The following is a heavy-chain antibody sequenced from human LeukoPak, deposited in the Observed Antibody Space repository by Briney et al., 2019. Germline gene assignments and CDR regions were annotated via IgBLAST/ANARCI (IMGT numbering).Heavy chain of an antibody. Sequence: ASVKVSCEVSGYTLTELSMHWVRQAPGKGLEWMGGFDPEDGETIYAQKFQGRVTMTEDTSTDTAYMELSSLRSEDTAVYYCATGHYGSGSYANWFDPWGQGTLVTVSS. V-gene: IGHV1-24*01. CDR2: FDPEDGET. J-gene: IGHJ5*02. CDR1: GYTLTELS. D-gene: IGHD3-10*01. CDR3: ATGHYGSGSYANWFDP.